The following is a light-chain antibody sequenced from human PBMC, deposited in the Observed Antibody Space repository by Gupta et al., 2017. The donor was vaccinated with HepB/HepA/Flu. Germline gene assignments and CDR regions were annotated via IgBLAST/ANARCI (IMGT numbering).Light chain of an antibody. CDR1: QSIDDW. CDR3: QHDQRYSWT. J-gene: IGKJ1*01. V-gene: IGKV1-5*03. Sequence: DIQMTQSPSTLSASVGDRVTITCRASQSIDDWLAWFQQKPGTAPKVLISKASSLESGVPSRFSGSGSGTEFTLTISSLQPDDFATYYCQHDQRYSWTFGQGTKVEIK. CDR2: KAS.